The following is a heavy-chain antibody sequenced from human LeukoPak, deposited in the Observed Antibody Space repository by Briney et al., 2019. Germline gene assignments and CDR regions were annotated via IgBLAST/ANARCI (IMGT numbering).Heavy chain of an antibody. CDR2: INPNNGGT. J-gene: IGHJ3*02. CDR1: GYTFTGYY. D-gene: IGHD5-24*01. Sequence: GASXKVSCKASGYTFTGYYMNWVRQAPGQGLEWMGRINPNNGGTNYAQKFQGRVTMTSDTSITTAYMELSRLRSDDTAVYYCARVGDGLNDAFDIWGQGTMVTVSS. CDR3: ARVGDGLNDAFDI. V-gene: IGHV1-2*06.